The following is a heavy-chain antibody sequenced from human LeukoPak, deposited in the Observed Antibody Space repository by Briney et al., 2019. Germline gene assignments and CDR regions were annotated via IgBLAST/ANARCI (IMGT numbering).Heavy chain of an antibody. CDR1: GGSISSYY. CDR2: IYYSGTT. CDR3: AKGAGGFSYYNWFDP. D-gene: IGHD5-18*01. Sequence: PSETLSLTCTVSGGSISSYYWSWIRQPPGKGLEWIGSIYYSGTTHYNPSLESRVTISVDTSKNQFSLKLASVTVADTAIYYCAKGAGGFSYYNWFDPWGQGTLVTVSS. V-gene: IGHV4-59*12. J-gene: IGHJ5*02.